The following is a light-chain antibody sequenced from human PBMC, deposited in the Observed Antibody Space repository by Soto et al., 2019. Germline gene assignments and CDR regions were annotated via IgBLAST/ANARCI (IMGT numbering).Light chain of an antibody. Sequence: EVVMTQSPDSLSVSPGERATISCRASQSVSSNLAWYQQKLGKAPRLLIYGASTRDTGISARFSGRGSGTEFTLTISSLQSEDFSIYYCQQYKNWPRTFGQGTQVDI. CDR1: QSVSSN. CDR3: QQYKNWPRT. J-gene: IGKJ1*01. CDR2: GAS. V-gene: IGKV3-15*01.